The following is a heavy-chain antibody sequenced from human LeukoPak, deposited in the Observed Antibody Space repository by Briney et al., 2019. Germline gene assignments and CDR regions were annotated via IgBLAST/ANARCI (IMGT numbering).Heavy chain of an antibody. CDR3: ARHYGP. Sequence: TSEILSLTCAVSGGSISSGGYSWSWIRQPPGKGLEWIGYIYHSGSTYYNPSLKSRVTISVDTSKNQFSLKLNSVTATDTAVYYCARHYGPWGQGTLVTVSS. J-gene: IGHJ4*02. V-gene: IGHV4-30-2*03. CDR2: IYHSGST. D-gene: IGHD3-10*01. CDR1: GGSISSGGYS.